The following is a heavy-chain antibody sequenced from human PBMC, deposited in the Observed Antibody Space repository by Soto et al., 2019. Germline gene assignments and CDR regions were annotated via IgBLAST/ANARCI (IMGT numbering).Heavy chain of an antibody. CDR3: ARVIWSGHLTSDL. D-gene: IGHD3-3*01. CDR2: MSSSRSTI. J-gene: IGHJ5*02. Sequence: EVQVVESGGGLVQPGGSLRLSCAASGFTFSSNSMNWVRQAPGKGLEWISYMSSSRSTIYADSVKGRFTISRDNAKNSLYLQMNSLRDEDTAVYYCARVIWSGHLTSDLWGQGTLVTVSS. V-gene: IGHV3-48*02. CDR1: GFTFSSNS.